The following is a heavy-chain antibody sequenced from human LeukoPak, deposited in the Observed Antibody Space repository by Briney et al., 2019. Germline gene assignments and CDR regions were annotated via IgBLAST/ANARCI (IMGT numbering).Heavy chain of an antibody. CDR3: ASFRWGVGFEY. J-gene: IGHJ4*02. D-gene: IGHD3-16*01. V-gene: IGHV4-34*01. Sequence: SETLSLTCDVYGGSFRGYYWTCIRQPPRKRLEWIGEINHSGSTNYNPSLKSRVTISVDTSKNQFSLKLNSVTAADTAVYYCASFRWGVGFEYWGQGTLVTVSS. CDR2: INHSGST. CDR1: GGSFRGYY.